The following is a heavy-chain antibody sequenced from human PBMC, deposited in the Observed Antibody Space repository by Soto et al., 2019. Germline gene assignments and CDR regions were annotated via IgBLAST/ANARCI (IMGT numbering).Heavy chain of an antibody. CDR2: TYYRSKWYN. V-gene: IGHV6-1*01. CDR3: ARDQGYNWNYIGHFDS. D-gene: IGHD1-7*01. CDR1: GDSVSSNSAA. J-gene: IGHJ4*02. Sequence: SQTLSLTCAISGDSVSSNSAAWNWIRQSPSRGLEWLGRTYYRSKWYNDYAGSVKSRITINADKSKNQFSLQLNSVTTEDTAVYYCARDQGYNWNYIGHFDSWGRGTLVTVSS.